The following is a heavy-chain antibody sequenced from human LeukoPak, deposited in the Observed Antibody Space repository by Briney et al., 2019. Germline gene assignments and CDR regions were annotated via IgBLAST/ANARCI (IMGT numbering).Heavy chain of an antibody. J-gene: IGHJ6*03. V-gene: IGHV3-49*03. CDR2: IRSKAYGGTT. Sequence: GESLKISCAASGFTFGDYAMSWFRQAPGKGLEWVGFIRSKAYGGTTEYAASVKGRFTISRDDSKSIAYLQMNSLKTEDTAVYYCTRIHLDYYYYYMDVWGKGTTVTVSS. CDR1: GFTFGDYA. CDR3: TRIHLDYYYYYMDV.